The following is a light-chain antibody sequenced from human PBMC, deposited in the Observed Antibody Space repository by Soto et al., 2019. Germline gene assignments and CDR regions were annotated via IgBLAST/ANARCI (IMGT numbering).Light chain of an antibody. CDR1: TGAVTSDYY. CDR2: NTI. Sequence: QTVVTREPSLTVSPGGTVTLTCASSTGAVTSDYYPNWFQQKPGQPPRPLIYNTINKHSWTPARFSGSLLGGTAALTLSGAQPEDEADYYCLLYFDGAQGVFGGGTKVTVL. V-gene: IGLV7-43*01. CDR3: LLYFDGAQGV. J-gene: IGLJ3*02.